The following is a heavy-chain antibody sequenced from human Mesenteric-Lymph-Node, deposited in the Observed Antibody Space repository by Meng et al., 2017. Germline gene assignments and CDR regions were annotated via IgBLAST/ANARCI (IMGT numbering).Heavy chain of an antibody. D-gene: IGHD5-12*01. Sequence: QAQLQESGPGLVKPLQTPSPTCTVSGGPTSSGDYYWSWIRQPPGKGLEWNGYIYSSGSTYYNPSLKSRITISVDTSKNQFSLRLTAVTAADTAVYYCAGDRRGVATVDYWGQGTLVTVSS. J-gene: IGHJ4*02. V-gene: IGHV4-30-4*01. CDR1: GGPTSSGDYY. CDR2: IYSSGST. CDR3: AGDRRGVATVDY.